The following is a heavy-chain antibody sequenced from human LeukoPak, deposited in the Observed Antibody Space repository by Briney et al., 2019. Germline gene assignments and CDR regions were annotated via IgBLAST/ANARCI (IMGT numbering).Heavy chain of an antibody. CDR1: GFTFSNYA. V-gene: IGHV3-21*01. Sequence: GGSLRLSCAASGFTFSNYALSWVRQAPGKGLEWVSSISSSSSYIYYADSVKGRFTISRDNAKNSLHLQMNSLRAEDTAVYYCASPQGGSSAYYFDYWGQGTLVTVSS. D-gene: IGHD6-6*01. J-gene: IGHJ4*02. CDR2: ISSSSSYI. CDR3: ASPQGGSSAYYFDY.